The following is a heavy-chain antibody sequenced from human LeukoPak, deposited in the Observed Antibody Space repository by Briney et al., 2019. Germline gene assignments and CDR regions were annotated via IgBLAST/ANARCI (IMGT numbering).Heavy chain of an antibody. CDR3: ARVTSDDILTGSLCY. Sequence: GASVKVSCKASGDTFSSYAISWVRQAPGQGLEWMGGIIPIFGTANYAQKFQGRVTITADKSTSTAYMELSSLRSEDTAVYYCARVTSDDILTGSLCYWGQGTLVTVSS. CDR1: GDTFSSYA. D-gene: IGHD3-9*01. CDR2: IIPIFGTA. V-gene: IGHV1-69*06. J-gene: IGHJ4*02.